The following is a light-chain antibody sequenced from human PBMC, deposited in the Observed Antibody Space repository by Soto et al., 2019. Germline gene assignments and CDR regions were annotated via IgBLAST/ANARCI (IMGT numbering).Light chain of an antibody. Sequence: DIQMTQSPSSLSASVGDRVTITCRASQGISTYLGWYQQKPGKVPKSLIYSASNLQSGVPSRFSASGTGTEFTLTITDMQLDDFATYYCQQYYRYPWMFGQGTKVEIK. CDR3: QQYYRYPWM. CDR2: SAS. CDR1: QGISTY. J-gene: IGKJ1*01. V-gene: IGKV1-16*01.